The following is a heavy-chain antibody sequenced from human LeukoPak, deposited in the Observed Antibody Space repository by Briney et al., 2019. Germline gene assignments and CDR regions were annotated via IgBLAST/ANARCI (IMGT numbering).Heavy chain of an antibody. Sequence: GGSLRLSCAASGFTFSSYSMNWVRQAPGKGLEWVSSISSSSSYIYYADSVKGRFTISRDNAKNSLYLQMNSLRAEDTAVYYCARAPGREAPGDYWGQGTLVTVSS. CDR2: ISSSSSYI. V-gene: IGHV3-21*01. D-gene: IGHD1-14*01. CDR3: ARAPGREAPGDY. CDR1: GFTFSSYS. J-gene: IGHJ4*02.